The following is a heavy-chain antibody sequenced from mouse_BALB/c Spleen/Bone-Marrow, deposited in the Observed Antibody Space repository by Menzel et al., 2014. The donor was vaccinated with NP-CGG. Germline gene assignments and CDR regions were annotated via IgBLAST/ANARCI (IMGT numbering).Heavy chain of an antibody. J-gene: IGHJ2*01. CDR2: ISGSGSST. Sequence: DVKLVESGGGLVQPGGSLKLSCAASGFTFSGYGMSWVRQTPDKGLELVATISGSGSSTYYPDSVKGRFTISRDNARNTLYLQMSSLKSEDTAMYYCARGRGWFDYWGQGTTLTVSS. CDR1: GFTFSGYG. D-gene: IGHD3-3*01. V-gene: IGHV5-6-3*01. CDR3: ARGRGWFDY.